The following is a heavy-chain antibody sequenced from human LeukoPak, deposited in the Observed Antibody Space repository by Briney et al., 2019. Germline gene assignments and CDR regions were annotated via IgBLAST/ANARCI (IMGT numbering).Heavy chain of an antibody. Sequence: GASVKVSCKASGYTFTSYGISWVRQAPGQGLEWMGWISAYNGNTNYAQKLQGRVTMTTDTSTSTAYMELRSLRSDDTAVCYCARDPGGYGSGSENFDYWGQGTLVTVSS. D-gene: IGHD3-10*01. CDR1: GYTFTSYG. CDR2: ISAYNGNT. CDR3: ARDPGGYGSGSENFDY. V-gene: IGHV1-18*04. J-gene: IGHJ4*02.